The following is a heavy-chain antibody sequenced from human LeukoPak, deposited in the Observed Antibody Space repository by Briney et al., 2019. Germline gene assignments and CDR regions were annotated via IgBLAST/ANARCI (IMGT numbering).Heavy chain of an antibody. V-gene: IGHV3-15*01. CDR3: TTVEWWRTYFDH. D-gene: IGHD2-15*01. CDR2: IKSKTDGGTT. CDR1: GFTFSEAW. Sequence: PGGSLRLSCAASGFTFSEAWMSWVRQVPGKGLEWVGRIKSKTDGGTTDYTERVKGRFTISRDDSKNTLYLQMNSLKTEDAAVYHCTTVEWWRTYFDHWGQGTLVTVSS. J-gene: IGHJ4*02.